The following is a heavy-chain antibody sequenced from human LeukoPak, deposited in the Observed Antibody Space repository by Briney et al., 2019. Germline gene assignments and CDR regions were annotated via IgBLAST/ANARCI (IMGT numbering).Heavy chain of an antibody. D-gene: IGHD3-22*01. CDR2: LNSDGSST. V-gene: IGHV3-74*01. CDR3: ARAYNDGSGFYPPYFDY. J-gene: IGHJ4*02. Sequence: GGSLRLSCAASGFTFSSYWMHWVRQAPGKGLMWVSRLNSDGSSTSYADSVKGRFTISRDNTKHTLYLQMNSLRAEDTAVYYCARAYNDGSGFYPPYFDYWGQGTLVTVSS. CDR1: GFTFSSYW.